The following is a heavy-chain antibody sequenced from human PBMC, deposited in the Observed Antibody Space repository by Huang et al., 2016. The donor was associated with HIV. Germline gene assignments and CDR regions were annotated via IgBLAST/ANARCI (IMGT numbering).Heavy chain of an antibody. J-gene: IGHJ4*02. CDR1: GYIFSNYG. V-gene: IGHV1-18*01. CDR3: TGDGIVGLESYHY. Sequence: QVQMVQSGAEVKKPGASVKVSCKTSGYIFSNYGISWVRPAPGQGLEWMGWTSAKNANNKYAQRFQDRVNMTIETSTNTADMEMNTLGLDDTALYYCTGDGIVGLESYHYWGQGTPVTVSS. D-gene: IGHD3-10*01. CDR2: TSAKNANN.